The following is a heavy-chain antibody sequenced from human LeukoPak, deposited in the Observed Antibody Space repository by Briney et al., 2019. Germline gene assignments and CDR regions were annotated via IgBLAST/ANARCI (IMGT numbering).Heavy chain of an antibody. D-gene: IGHD6-13*01. J-gene: IGHJ4*02. CDR2: IKPDGSET. CDR1: GFMFTTYW. Sequence: GGSLRLSCAASGFMFTTYWMTWVPQARGKGPEWVANIKPDGSETYYVDSVKGRFTISRDNTKNLLYLQMNSLRGEDAAVYYCGGFGYEAAVDLWGQGTLVTVSS. CDR3: GGFGYEAAVDL. V-gene: IGHV3-7*01.